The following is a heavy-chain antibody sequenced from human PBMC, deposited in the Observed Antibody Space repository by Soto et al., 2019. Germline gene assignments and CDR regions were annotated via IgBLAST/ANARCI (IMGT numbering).Heavy chain of an antibody. CDR3: ARGVRAGVDY. D-gene: IGHD1-26*01. Sequence: QVQLVQSGAEVREPGASVKVSCKASGYSFTSLDINWVRQTAGQGLEWMGWMEPSTGRTGYAQKFQGRVTMTRDTSINTASKELTTLTSDDTAFYYCARGVRAGVDYMGQGTLVTVSS. J-gene: IGHJ4*02. CDR1: GYSFTSLD. V-gene: IGHV1-8*01. CDR2: MEPSTGRT.